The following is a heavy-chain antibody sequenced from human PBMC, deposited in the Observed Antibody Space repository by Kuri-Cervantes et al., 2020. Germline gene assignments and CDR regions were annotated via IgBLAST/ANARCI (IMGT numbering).Heavy chain of an antibody. Sequence: SVKVSCKASGGTFSSYTISWVRQAPGQGLEWMGRIIPILGIANYAQKFQGRVTITADKSTSTAYMELSSLRAEDTAVYYCARAIVGAGVYYYYGMDVWGQGTTVTVSS. CDR1: GGTFSSYT. V-gene: IGHV1-69*02. CDR3: ARAIVGAGVYYYYGMDV. D-gene: IGHD1-26*01. CDR2: IIPILGIA. J-gene: IGHJ6*02.